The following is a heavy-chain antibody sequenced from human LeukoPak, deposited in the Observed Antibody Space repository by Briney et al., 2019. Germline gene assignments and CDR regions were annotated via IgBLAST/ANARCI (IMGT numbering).Heavy chain of an antibody. D-gene: IGHD3-10*01. V-gene: IGHV4-39*07. CDR2: IYSGGST. Sequence: SETLSLTCTVSGASISSGSNYWGWIRQPPGKTLEWIGSIYSGGSTYYNPSLKSRVIILIDTSKNHFSLTLSSVTAADTAVYYCARSDGYGLVGIWGQGTMVTVSS. J-gene: IGHJ3*02. CDR3: ARSDGYGLVGI. CDR1: GASISSGSNY.